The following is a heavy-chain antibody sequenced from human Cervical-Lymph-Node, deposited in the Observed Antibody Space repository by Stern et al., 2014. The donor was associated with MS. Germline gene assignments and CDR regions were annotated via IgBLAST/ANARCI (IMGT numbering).Heavy chain of an antibody. J-gene: IGHJ4*02. Sequence: EVQLVESGGGLVQPAQTLTLSCAASGFTFSVYWMSWVRKAQGTGLECVTNISDNGCYKYYLESGKGRFTISRYNAKNSLYLQMNSLRGEDTAVYFCGRFSRGSPCDYWGQGTQVTVSP. CDR1: GFTFSVYW. D-gene: IGHD3-10*01. V-gene: IGHV3-7*01. CDR3: GRFSRGSPCDY. CDR2: ISDNGCYK.